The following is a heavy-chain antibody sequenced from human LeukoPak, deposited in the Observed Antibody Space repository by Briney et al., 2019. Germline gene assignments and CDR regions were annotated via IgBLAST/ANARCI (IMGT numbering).Heavy chain of an antibody. Sequence: DPSETLSLTCTVSGGSISSYYWSWIRQPPGKGLEWIGYIYYTGSTNYNPSLKSRVTISVDTSKNHFSLRLSSVTAADTAVYYCASRVSYSGGFQYWGQGTLVTVSS. CDR1: GGSISSYY. CDR3: ASRVSYSGGFQY. V-gene: IGHV4-59*01. J-gene: IGHJ4*02. CDR2: IYYTGST. D-gene: IGHD1-26*01.